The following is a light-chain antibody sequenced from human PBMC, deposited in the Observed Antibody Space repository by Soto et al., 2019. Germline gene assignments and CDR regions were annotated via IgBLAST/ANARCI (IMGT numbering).Light chain of an antibody. Sequence: DIQMTQSPSSVSASVGDRVSITCRASQGISSWLAWYQQKPGRAPKLLIYTGSSLQSGVPSRLSGTGSGRDFTLTISSLQPEDVTPYDCQQANSFPLTFGGGTKVEIK. V-gene: IGKV1-12*01. CDR3: QQANSFPLT. CDR1: QGISSW. CDR2: TGS. J-gene: IGKJ4*01.